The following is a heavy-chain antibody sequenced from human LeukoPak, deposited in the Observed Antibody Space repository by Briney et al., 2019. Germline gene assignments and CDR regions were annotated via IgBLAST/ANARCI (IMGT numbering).Heavy chain of an antibody. CDR3: ARQRGYCSSTSCYAENWFDP. V-gene: IGHV5-51*01. CDR1: GYSFTSYW. CDR2: IYPGDSDT. J-gene: IGHJ5*02. Sequence: GESLKISCKGSGYSFTSYWIGWVRQMPGKGLEWMGIIYPGDSDTRSSPSFQGQVTISADKSISTAYLQWSSLKASGTAMYYCARQRGYCSSTSCYAENWFDPWGQGTLVTVSS. D-gene: IGHD2-2*01.